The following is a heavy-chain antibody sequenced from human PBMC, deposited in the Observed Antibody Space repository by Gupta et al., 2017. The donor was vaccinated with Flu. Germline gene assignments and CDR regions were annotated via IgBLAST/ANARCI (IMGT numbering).Heavy chain of an antibody. CDR1: GFTFRSYA. V-gene: IGHV3-30*18. CDR2: ISFDGNSK. CDR3: AKGLGDSPHDYYGMDV. J-gene: IGHJ6*02. Sequence: QEQLVESGGGLVQPGKSLRLSCEVSGFTFRSYAMHWVRQAPGKGLEWVGLISFDGNSKYYADSVRGRFTISRDNSRNTLSRQLNKLKLEDTAVYYCAKGLGDSPHDYYGMDVWGQGTTVTVSS. D-gene: IGHD3-10*01.